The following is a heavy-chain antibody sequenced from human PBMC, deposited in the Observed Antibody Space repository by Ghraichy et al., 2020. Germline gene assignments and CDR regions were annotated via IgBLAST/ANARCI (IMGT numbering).Heavy chain of an antibody. J-gene: IGHJ5*02. CDR1: GFSFDDYA. Sequence: SLNISCAASGFSFDDYAMHWVRQAPGKGLEWVSGINWDSGHIEYADSVKGRFTISRDNAKSTLFLQMNRLRTEDTAFYYCAKDRLASIHPVFYSDNNGLDTWGQGTLVTVSS. CDR3: AKDRLASIHPVFYSDNNGLDT. D-gene: IGHD3-22*01. CDR2: INWDSGHI. V-gene: IGHV3-9*01.